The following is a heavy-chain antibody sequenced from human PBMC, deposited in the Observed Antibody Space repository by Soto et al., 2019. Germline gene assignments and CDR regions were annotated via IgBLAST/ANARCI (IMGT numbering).Heavy chain of an antibody. V-gene: IGHV4-59*01. CDR3: ARFNWYFDL. CDR1: GGSISSYY. J-gene: IGHJ2*01. Sequence: QVQLQESGPGLVKPSETLSLTCTVSGGSISSYYWSWIRQPPGKGLEWIGYIYYRGSTNYNTSLKSRVTISVDTSKNHFSLKLSSVTAADTAMYYCARFNWYFDLWGRGTLVTVSS. CDR2: IYYRGST.